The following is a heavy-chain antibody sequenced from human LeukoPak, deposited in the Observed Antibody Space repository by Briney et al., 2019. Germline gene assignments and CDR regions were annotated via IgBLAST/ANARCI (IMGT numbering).Heavy chain of an antibody. CDR2: ISSSSSYI. V-gene: IGHV3-21*01. CDR1: GFTFSSYA. CDR3: ARPIVGATASDY. D-gene: IGHD1-26*01. Sequence: GGSLRLSCAASGFTFSSYAMSWVRQAPGKGLEWVSSISSSSSYIYYADSVKGRFTISRDNAKNSLYLQMNSLRAEDTAVYYCARPIVGATASDYWGQGTLVTVSS. J-gene: IGHJ4*02.